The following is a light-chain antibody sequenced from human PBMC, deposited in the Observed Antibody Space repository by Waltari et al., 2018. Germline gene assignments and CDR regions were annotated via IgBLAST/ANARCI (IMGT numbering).Light chain of an antibody. Sequence: QSALTQPRSVSGSPGQSITISCTGTSSSVGGYNYVSWYQQHPGKAPKFMIYDVNKRPPGVPGRFSGAKSGNTASLTISGLQAEDEADYYCCSYAGSYTYVFGTGTKVTVL. CDR3: CSYAGSYTYV. CDR1: SSSVGGYNY. CDR2: DVN. J-gene: IGLJ1*01. V-gene: IGLV2-11*01.